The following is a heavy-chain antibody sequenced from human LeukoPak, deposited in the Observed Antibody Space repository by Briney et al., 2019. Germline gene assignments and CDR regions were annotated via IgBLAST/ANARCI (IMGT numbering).Heavy chain of an antibody. V-gene: IGHV1-69*13. CDR3: ARDLLADFYTKDSYFYIDV. CDR1: GYTFTSYV. J-gene: IGHJ6*03. Sequence: GASVKVSCKASGYTFTSYVINWVRQAPGQGLEWMGGIIPIFGTANYTQKFQGRITITADESTSTTHMELSSLKSEDTAVYYCARDLLADFYTKDSYFYIDVWGKGTTVTVSS. D-gene: IGHD2/OR15-2a*01. CDR2: IIPIFGTA.